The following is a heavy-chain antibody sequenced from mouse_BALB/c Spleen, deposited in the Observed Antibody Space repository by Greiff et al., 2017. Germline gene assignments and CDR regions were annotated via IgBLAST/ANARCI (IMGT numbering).Heavy chain of an antibody. Sequence: LVESGAELVMPGASVKMSCKASGYTFTDYWMHWVKQRPGQGLEWIGAIDTSDSYTSYNQKFKGKATLTVDESSSTAYMQLSSLTSEDSAVYYCARGYYGSSFDYWGQGTTLTVSS. V-gene: IGHV1-69*01. CDR2: IDTSDSYT. CDR3: ARGYYGSSFDY. J-gene: IGHJ2*01. CDR1: GYTFTDYW. D-gene: IGHD1-1*01.